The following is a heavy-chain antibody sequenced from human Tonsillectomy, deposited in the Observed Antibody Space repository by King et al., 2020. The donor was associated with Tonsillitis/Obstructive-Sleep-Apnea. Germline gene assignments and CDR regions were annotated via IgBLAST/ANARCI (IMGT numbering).Heavy chain of an antibody. CDR1: GFTFTSSA. CDR2: IVVGSGNT. CDR3: AAGDYDILTGYYSSTFDY. V-gene: IGHV1-58*01. J-gene: IGHJ4*02. D-gene: IGHD3-9*01. Sequence: QLVESGPEVKKPGTSVKVSCKASGFTFTSSAVQWVRQARGQRLEWIGWIVVGSGNTNYAQTFQERVTITRDMSTSTACMELCSLRSEATSVYYCAAGDYDILTGYYSSTFDYWGQGTLVTVSS.